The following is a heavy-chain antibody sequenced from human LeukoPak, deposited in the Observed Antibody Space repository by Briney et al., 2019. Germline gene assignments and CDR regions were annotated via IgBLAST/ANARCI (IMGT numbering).Heavy chain of an antibody. V-gene: IGHV4-4*02. D-gene: IGHD6-19*01. CDR2: IYHSGST. CDR1: GGSISSSNW. Sequence: SGTLSLTCAVSGGSISSSNWWSWVRQPPGKGLEWIGEIYHSGSTNYNPSLKSRVTISVDKSKNQFSLKLSSVTAADTAVYYCARDEGYSSGWYGGAFDIWGQGTMVTVSS. CDR3: ARDEGYSSGWYGGAFDI. J-gene: IGHJ3*02.